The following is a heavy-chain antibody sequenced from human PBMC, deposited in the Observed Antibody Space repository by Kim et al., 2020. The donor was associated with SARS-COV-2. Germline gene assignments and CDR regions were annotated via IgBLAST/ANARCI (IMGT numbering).Heavy chain of an antibody. CDR1: GYTFTTYG. CDR3: ARDQGVGDY. D-gene: IGHD1-26*01. Sequence: ASVKVSCKASGYTFTTYGMHWVRQAPGQRLEWMGWINVGNGNTKHSEKFQGRVTITRDTSASTAYMELSSLRSEDTAVYYCARDQGVGDYWGQGALVTVSS. V-gene: IGHV1-3*01. CDR2: INVGNGNT. J-gene: IGHJ4*02.